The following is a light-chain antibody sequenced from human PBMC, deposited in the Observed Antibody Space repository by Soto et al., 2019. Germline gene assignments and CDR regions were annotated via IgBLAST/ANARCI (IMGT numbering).Light chain of an antibody. CDR1: QTISTY. CDR2: AAS. Sequence: DIQMTQSPSSLSASVGDRVTITCRASQTISTYLTWYQQEPGKAPKLLIYAASSLRSGVPSRFSGSGSGTDFSPTISSLQPEDFAAFYYQQSHSIPYTFGQGTKLEIK. V-gene: IGKV1-39*01. CDR3: QQSHSIPYT. J-gene: IGKJ2*01.